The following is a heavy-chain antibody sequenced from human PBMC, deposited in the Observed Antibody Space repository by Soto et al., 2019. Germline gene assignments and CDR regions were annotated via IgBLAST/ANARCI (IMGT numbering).Heavy chain of an antibody. Sequence: TSYGVNWVRQAPGQGLEWMGWIRSYNNSTNYAQKLQGRVTMTTDTSTNTAYMELRSLRSDDTAVCYCARHGNGDDYWGQGTLVTVSS. J-gene: IGHJ4*02. V-gene: IGHV1-18*01. CDR3: ARHGNGDDY. CDR1: TSYG. D-gene: IGHD2-8*01. CDR2: IRSYNNST.